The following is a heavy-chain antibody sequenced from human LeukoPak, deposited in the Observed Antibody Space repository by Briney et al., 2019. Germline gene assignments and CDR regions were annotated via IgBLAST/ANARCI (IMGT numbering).Heavy chain of an antibody. Sequence: GGSLRLSCAASGFTFSSYGMHWVRQAPGKGLEWVAVPSYDGSNKYYADSVKGRFTISRDNSKNTLYLQMNSLRAEDTAVYYCAKVAVEYYYGSGSFDYWGQGTLVTVSS. J-gene: IGHJ4*02. CDR1: GFTFSSYG. V-gene: IGHV3-30*18. CDR3: AKVAVEYYYGSGSFDY. CDR2: PSYDGSNK. D-gene: IGHD3-10*01.